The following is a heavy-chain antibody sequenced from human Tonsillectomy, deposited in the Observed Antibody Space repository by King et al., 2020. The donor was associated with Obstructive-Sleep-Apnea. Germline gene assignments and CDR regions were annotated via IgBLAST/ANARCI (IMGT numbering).Heavy chain of an antibody. CDR2: ISAYTRNT. J-gene: IGHJ5*02. Sequence: QLVQSGAEVKKPGASVKVSCRASGYTFTNYGINWVRQAPGQGLAWMGWISAYTRNTNYAQNLQGRVTMTTDTSTSTAYMELRSLGSDDTAVYYCARDSSGWSGGEVWFDPWGQGTLVTVSS. CDR1: GYTFTNYG. CDR3: ARDSSGWSGGEVWFDP. V-gene: IGHV1-18*01. D-gene: IGHD6-19*01.